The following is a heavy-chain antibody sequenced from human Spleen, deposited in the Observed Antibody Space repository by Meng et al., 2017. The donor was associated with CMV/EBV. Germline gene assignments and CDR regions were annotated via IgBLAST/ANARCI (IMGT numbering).Heavy chain of an antibody. CDR2: ISGSSSHI. J-gene: IGHJ4*02. Sequence: ASGLAFSKYSMNWVRQAPGKGLEWVSYISGSSSHIDYADSVKGRFTVSRDNAKKSLYLQLNSLRAEDTAVYYCARDFSNYPYYFDYWGQGTLVTVSS. D-gene: IGHD4-11*01. CDR3: ARDFSNYPYYFDY. V-gene: IGHV3-21*01. CDR1: GLAFSKYS.